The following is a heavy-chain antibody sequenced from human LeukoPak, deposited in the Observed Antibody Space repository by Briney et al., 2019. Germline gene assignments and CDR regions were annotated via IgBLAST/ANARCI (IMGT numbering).Heavy chain of an antibody. D-gene: IGHD3-22*01. J-gene: IGHJ4*02. CDR1: GGTFSSYA. Sequence: SVKVSCKASGGTFSSYAISWVRQAPGQGLEWMGGIIPIFGTADYAQKFQGRVTITADESTSTAYMELSSLRSEDTAVYYCAGPNDYYDSSGHFDYWGQGTLVTVSS. CDR2: IIPIFGTA. V-gene: IGHV1-69*13. CDR3: AGPNDYYDSSGHFDY.